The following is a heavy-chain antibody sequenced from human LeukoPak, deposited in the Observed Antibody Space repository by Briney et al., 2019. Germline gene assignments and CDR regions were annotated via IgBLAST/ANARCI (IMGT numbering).Heavy chain of an antibody. V-gene: IGHV3-23*01. CDR1: GFTFSSYA. J-gene: IGHJ4*02. CDR2: ISGSGGST. D-gene: IGHD1-26*01. CDR3: AKGSEWELLESATDY. Sequence: GRSLRLSCAASGFTFSSYAMSWVRQAPGKGLEWVSAISGSGGSTHYADSVKGRFTISRDNSKNTLYLQMNSLRAEDTAVYYCAKGSEWELLESATDYWGQGTLVTVSS.